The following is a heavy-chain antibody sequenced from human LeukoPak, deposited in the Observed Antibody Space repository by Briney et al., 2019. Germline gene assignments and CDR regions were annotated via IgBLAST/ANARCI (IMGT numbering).Heavy chain of an antibody. CDR1: GYTFTSYD. Sequence: ASVKVSCXASGYTFTSYDINWVRQATGQGLEWMGWMNPNSGNTGYAQKFQGRVTMTRNTSISTAYMELSSLRSEDTAVYYCARGGLYDYGDYDDYWGQGTLVTVSS. CDR2: MNPNSGNT. CDR3: ARGGLYDYGDYDDY. J-gene: IGHJ4*02. V-gene: IGHV1-8*01. D-gene: IGHD4-17*01.